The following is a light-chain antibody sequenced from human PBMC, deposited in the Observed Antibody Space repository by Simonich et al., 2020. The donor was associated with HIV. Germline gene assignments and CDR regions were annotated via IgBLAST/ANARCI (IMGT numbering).Light chain of an antibody. CDR3: QSYDSSLSGSVV. J-gene: IGLJ2*01. CDR2: GNT. V-gene: IGLV1-40*01. Sequence: QSVLTQPPSVSGAPGHRVTISCTGSSSNIGAGYDVHWYQQLPGTAPKLLIYGNTNRPSGVTDRFSGSRSGTSASLAITGLQAEDEADYYCQSYDSSLSGSVVFGGGTKLTV. CDR1: SSNIGAGYD.